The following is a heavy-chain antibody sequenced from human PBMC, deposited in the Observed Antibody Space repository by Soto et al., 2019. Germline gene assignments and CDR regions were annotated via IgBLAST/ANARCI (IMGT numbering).Heavy chain of an antibody. J-gene: IGHJ3*02. Sequence: QVQLQESGPGLVKPSQTLSLTCTVSGGSISSGGYYWSWIRQHPGKGLEWIGYIYYSGSTYYNPSLKSRVTISVDTSKNQFSLKLSSVTASDTAVYYCASRRRLRFLEWSEKNDAFDIWGQGTMVTVSS. V-gene: IGHV4-31*03. CDR1: GGSISSGGYY. CDR2: IYYSGST. CDR3: ASRRRLRFLEWSEKNDAFDI. D-gene: IGHD3-3*01.